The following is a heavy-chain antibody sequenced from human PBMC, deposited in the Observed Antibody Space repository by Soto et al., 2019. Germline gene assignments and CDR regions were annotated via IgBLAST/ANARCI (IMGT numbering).Heavy chain of an antibody. D-gene: IGHD3-10*01. CDR1: GGSISSSNW. CDR3: ARRSVRGFPLTWFDP. CDR2: IYHSGST. Sequence: QVQLQESGPGLVKPSGTLSLTCAVSGGSISSSNWWSWVRQPPGKGLEWIGEIYHSGSTNYNPSLTSRVTISVDKSKNQFSLKLSSVTAADTAVYYCARRSVRGFPLTWFDPGGQGTLVTVSS. J-gene: IGHJ5*02. V-gene: IGHV4-4*02.